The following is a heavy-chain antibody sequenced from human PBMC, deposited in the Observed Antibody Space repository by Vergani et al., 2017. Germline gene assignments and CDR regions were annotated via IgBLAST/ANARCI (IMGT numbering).Heavy chain of an antibody. Sequence: QVQLQESGPGLVKPSETLYLTCPVSGGSISSYYWSWIRQPPGKGLEWIGYIYYSGSTNYNPSLKSRVTISVDTSKNQFSLKLSSVTAADTAVYYCARDYSYWGQGTLVTVSS. CDR2: IYYSGST. CDR1: GGSISSYY. J-gene: IGHJ4*02. CDR3: ARDYSY. D-gene: IGHD2-15*01. V-gene: IGHV4-59*01.